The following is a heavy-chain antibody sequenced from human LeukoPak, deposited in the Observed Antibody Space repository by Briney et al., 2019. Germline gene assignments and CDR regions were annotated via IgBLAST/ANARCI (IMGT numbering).Heavy chain of an antibody. V-gene: IGHV3-23*01. CDR2: ISGSGGST. CDR3: AKGSLLWFGLDY. D-gene: IGHD3-10*01. Sequence: GGSLRLSCAASGFTFSSYAMSWVRQAPGKGLEWVSAISGSGGSTYYADSVKGRFTISRDNSKNTLYLQMNSLRAEGTAVYYCAKGSLLWFGLDYWGQGTLVTVSS. CDR1: GFTFSSYA. J-gene: IGHJ4*02.